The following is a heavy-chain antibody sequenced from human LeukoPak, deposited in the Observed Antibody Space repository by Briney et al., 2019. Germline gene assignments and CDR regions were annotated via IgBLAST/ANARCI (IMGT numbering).Heavy chain of an antibody. CDR3: ARDRARAFDI. J-gene: IGHJ3*02. Sequence: SETLSLTCTVSGGSVSSASYYWSWIRQPPGKGLEWIAYIYYSGSTNYNPSLKSRVTISVDTSKNQLSLKLSSVSAADTAVYYCARDRARAFDIWGQGTVVTVSS. CDR1: GGSVSSASYY. CDR2: IYYSGST. V-gene: IGHV4-61*01.